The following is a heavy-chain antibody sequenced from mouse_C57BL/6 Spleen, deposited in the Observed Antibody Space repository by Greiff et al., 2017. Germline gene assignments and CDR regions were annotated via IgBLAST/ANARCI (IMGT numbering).Heavy chain of an antibody. V-gene: IGHV1-50*01. Sequence: VQLQQPGAELVKPGASVKLSCKASGYTFTSYWMQWVKQRPGQGLEWIGEIDPSDSYTNYNQKFKGKATLTVNTSSSTAYMQLSSQTSEDSAVYYCARGGTYYSNLLAYWGQGTLVTVSA. CDR1: GYTFTSYW. J-gene: IGHJ3*01. CDR3: ARGGTYYSNLLAY. D-gene: IGHD2-5*01. CDR2: IDPSDSYT.